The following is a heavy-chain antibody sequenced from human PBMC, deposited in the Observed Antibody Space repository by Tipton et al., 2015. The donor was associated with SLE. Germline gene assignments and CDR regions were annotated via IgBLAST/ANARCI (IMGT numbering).Heavy chain of an antibody. D-gene: IGHD2-15*01. CDR2: TWYDGSKK. J-gene: IGHJ4*02. CDR1: GFTFGDFA. CDR3: ARGANLKWSFEY. V-gene: IGHV3-33*01. Sequence: SLRLSCAASGFTFGDFAMHWVRQAPGKGLEWVAATWYDGSKKFYADSVKGRFTISRDNSKNTLYLQLNSLRVDDTAMYYCARGANLKWSFEYWGQGTLVTVSS.